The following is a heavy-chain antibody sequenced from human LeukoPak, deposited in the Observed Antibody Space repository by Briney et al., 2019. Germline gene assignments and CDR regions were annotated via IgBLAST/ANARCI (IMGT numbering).Heavy chain of an antibody. J-gene: IGHJ4*02. CDR2: IRYDGSNK. CDR1: GFTFSSYG. CDR3: AKVKGSEGYCSITSCLADY. D-gene: IGHD2-2*01. Sequence: GGSLRLSCAASGFTFSSYGMHWVRQAPSKGLEWVAFIRYDGSNKYYADSVKGRFTISRDNSKNTLYLQLNSLRSEDTAVYYCAKVKGSEGYCSITSCLADYWGQGTLVTVSS. V-gene: IGHV3-30*02.